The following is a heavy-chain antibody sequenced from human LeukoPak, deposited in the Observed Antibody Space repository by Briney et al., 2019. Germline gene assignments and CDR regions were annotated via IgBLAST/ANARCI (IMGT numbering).Heavy chain of an antibody. CDR2: ISTSISYT. CDR1: GFTFSSYS. J-gene: IGHJ4*02. D-gene: IGHD3-22*01. CDR3: AKGDDSSGYFPFDY. V-gene: IGHV3-21*01. Sequence: GGSLRLSCAASGFTFSSYSMNWVRQAPGKGLEWVSSISTSISYTYYADSVKGRFTISRDNAKNSLYLQMNSLRAEDTAVYYCAKGDDSSGYFPFDYWGQGTLVTVSS.